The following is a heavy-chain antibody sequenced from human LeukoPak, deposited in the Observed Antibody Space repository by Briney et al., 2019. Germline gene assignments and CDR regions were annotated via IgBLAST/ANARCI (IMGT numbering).Heavy chain of an antibody. V-gene: IGHV3-30*02. J-gene: IGHJ5*02. CDR1: GFTFSSYG. D-gene: IGHD2-2*01. CDR2: IRYDGSNK. CDR3: AGKGDIVVVPAAIRWFDP. Sequence: GGSLRLSCAASGFTFSSYGMHWVRQAPGKGLEWVAFIRYDGSNKYYADSVKGRFTISRDNSKNTLYLQMNSLRAEDTAVYYCAGKGDIVVVPAAIRWFDPWGQGTLVTVSS.